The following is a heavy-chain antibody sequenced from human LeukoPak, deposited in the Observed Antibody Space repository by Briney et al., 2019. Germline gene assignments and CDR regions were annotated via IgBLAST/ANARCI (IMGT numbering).Heavy chain of an antibody. D-gene: IGHD5/OR15-5a*01. CDR1: GGSISSSSYY. CDR2: IYYSGST. Sequence: SETLSLTCTVSGGSISSSSYYWGWIRQPPGKGLEWIGSIYYSGSTYYNPSLKSRVTISVDTSKNQFSLKLSSVTAADTAVYYCAKSVKAVFYFDYWGQRTLVTASS. V-gene: IGHV4-39*01. J-gene: IGHJ4*02. CDR3: AKSVKAVFYFDY.